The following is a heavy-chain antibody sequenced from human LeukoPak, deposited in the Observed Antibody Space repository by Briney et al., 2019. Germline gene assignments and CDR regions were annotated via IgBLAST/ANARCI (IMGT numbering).Heavy chain of an antibody. D-gene: IGHD1-1*01. J-gene: IGHJ5*02. CDR3: ARGNWNDPKGWFDP. Sequence: ASVKVSCKASGYTFTGYYMHWVRQAPGQGLEWMGWINPNSGGTNYAQKFQGRVTMTRDTSISTAYMELSRLRSDDTAVYYCARGNWNDPKGWFDPWGQGTLVTVSS. CDR2: INPNSGGT. CDR1: GYTFTGYY. V-gene: IGHV1-2*02.